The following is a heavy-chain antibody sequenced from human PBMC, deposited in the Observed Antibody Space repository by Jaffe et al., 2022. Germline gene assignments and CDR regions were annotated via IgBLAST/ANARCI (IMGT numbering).Heavy chain of an antibody. CDR3: AKAGRAYDWFDP. V-gene: IGHV3-30*02. CDR1: GFTFSSYG. J-gene: IGHJ5*02. Sequence: QVQLVESGGGVVQPGGSLRLSCAASGFTFSSYGMHWVRQAPGKGLEWVAFIRYDGSNKYYADSVKGRFTISRDNSKNTLYLQMNSLRAEDTAVYYCAKAGRAYDWFDPWGQGTLVTVSS. CDR2: IRYDGSNK. D-gene: IGHD1-26*01.